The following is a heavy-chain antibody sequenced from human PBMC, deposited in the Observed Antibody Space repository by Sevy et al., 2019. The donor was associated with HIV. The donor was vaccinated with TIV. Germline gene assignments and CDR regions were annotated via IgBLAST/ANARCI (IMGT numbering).Heavy chain of an antibody. CDR1: GFTFSHHN. CDR3: AREENRELGTIPLDS. Sequence: GGCLRLSCAASGFTFSHHNMNWVRQAPGKGLEWISYISKSGSTTYFADSVRGRFTISRDNAKNSLFLEMHSLTDADSAVYYCAREENRELGTIPLDSWGRGIPVIVSS. V-gene: IGHV3-48*02. CDR2: ISKSGSTT. J-gene: IGHJ4*02. D-gene: IGHD7-27*01.